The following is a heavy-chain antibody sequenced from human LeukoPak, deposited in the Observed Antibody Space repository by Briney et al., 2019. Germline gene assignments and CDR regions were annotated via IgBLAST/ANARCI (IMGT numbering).Heavy chain of an antibody. CDR3: ATLESTWIQLWLAPDAFDI. J-gene: IGHJ3*02. V-gene: IGHV3-30-3*01. CDR1: GFTFSSYA. CDR2: ISYDGSNK. D-gene: IGHD5-18*01. Sequence: PGRSLRLSCAASGFTFSSYAMHWVRQAPGKGLEWVAVISYDGSNKYYADSVKGRFTISRDNSKNTLYLQMNSLRAEDTAVYYCATLESTWIQLWLAPDAFDIWGQGTMVTVSS.